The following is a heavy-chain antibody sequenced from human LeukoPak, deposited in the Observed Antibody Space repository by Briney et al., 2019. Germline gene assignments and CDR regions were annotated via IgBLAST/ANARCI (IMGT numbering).Heavy chain of an antibody. CDR3: ASLWVVPAANYYYYGMDF. J-gene: IGHJ6*02. CDR1: GYTFTGYY. V-gene: IGHV1-2*02. D-gene: IGHD2-2*01. Sequence: ASVKVSCKASGYTFTGYYMHWVRQAPGQGLEWMGWINPNSGGTNYAQKFQGRVTMTRDTSISTAYMELSRLRSDDTAVYYCASLWVVPAANYYYYGMDFWGQGTTVTVSS. CDR2: INPNSGGT.